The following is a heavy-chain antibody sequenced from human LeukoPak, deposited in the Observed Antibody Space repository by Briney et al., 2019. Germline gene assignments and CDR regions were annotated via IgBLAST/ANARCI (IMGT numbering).Heavy chain of an antibody. CDR3: ARDKGVTMVRENWFDP. V-gene: IGHV1-46*01. Sequence: ASVKVSCKASGYTFTSYYTHWVRQAPGQGLEWMGIINPSGGSTSYAQEFQGRVTMTRDTSTSTVYMELSSLRSEDTAVYYCARDKGVTMVRENWFDPWGQGTLVTVSS. D-gene: IGHD3-10*01. J-gene: IGHJ5*02. CDR1: GYTFTSYY. CDR2: INPSGGST.